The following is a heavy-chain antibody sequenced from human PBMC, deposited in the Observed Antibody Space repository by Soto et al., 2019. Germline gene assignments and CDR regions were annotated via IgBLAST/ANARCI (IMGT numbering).Heavy chain of an antibody. CDR3: ARDSGY. D-gene: IGHD3-10*01. Sequence: SETLSLTCSVTGGSVESSSYYWAWIRQPPGQGLEWIGSFYYSGNTYYNPSLKSRVTISVDTSKNQFSLTVSSVTAADTAVYYCARDSGYWGQGTLVTVSS. J-gene: IGHJ4*02. V-gene: IGHV4-39*07. CDR1: GGSVESSSYY. CDR2: FYYSGNT.